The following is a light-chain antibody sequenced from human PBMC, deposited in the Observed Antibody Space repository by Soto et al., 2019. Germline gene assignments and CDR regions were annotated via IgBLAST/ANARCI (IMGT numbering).Light chain of an antibody. V-gene: IGLV1-40*01. CDR1: SSNIGAGYD. CDR2: GNS. J-gene: IGLJ1*01. CDR3: QSYDISLSGYV. Sequence: QSVLTQPPSVSGAPGQRDTISCTGSSSNIGAGYDVHWYQQLPGTAPKLLIYGNSNRPSGVPDRFSGSKSGTSASLAITGHQAEDEADYYCQSYDISLSGYVFGTGTKVTVL.